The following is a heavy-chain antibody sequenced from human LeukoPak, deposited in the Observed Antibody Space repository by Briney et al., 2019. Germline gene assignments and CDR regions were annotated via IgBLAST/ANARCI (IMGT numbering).Heavy chain of an antibody. J-gene: IGHJ1*01. D-gene: IGHD1-26*01. CDR3: ARLPIMVGAPRHFQD. CDR2: IYYRGST. Sequence: SETLSLTCTVSGASISSGSYYWGWIRQPPGKGLEWIASIYYRGSTYDNLSLKSRVTISLDTSKNQFSLKLSSVTAADTAVYYCARLPIMVGAPRHFQDWGQGTLVIVSS. V-gene: IGHV4-39*01. CDR1: GASISSGSYY.